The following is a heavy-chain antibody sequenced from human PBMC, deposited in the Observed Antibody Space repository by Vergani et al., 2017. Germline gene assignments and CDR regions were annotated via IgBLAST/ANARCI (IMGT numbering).Heavy chain of an antibody. V-gene: IGHV3-21*01. J-gene: IGHJ6*02. CDR1: GFTFSSYS. CDR2: ISSSSSYI. Sequence: EVQLVESGGGLVKPGGSLRLSCAASGFTFSSYSMNWVRQAPGKGLEWVSSISSSSSYIYYADSVKGRFTISRDNAKNSLYLQMNSLRAEDTAVYYCAKDGGIAARRGVYYYGMDVWGQGTTVTVSS. D-gene: IGHD6-6*01. CDR3: AKDGGIAARRGVYYYGMDV.